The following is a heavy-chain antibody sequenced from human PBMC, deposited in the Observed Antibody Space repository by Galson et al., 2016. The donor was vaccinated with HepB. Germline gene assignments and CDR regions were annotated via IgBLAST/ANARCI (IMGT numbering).Heavy chain of an antibody. D-gene: IGHD3-3*01. CDR2: IYHSGHN. CDR1: GGSISSDHW. J-gene: IGHJ4*02. CDR3: ARVKDYWRGYLGENNN. Sequence: TLSLTCAVSGGSISSDHWRSLVRPPPGKVLEWIGEIYHSGHNHYNPSLRGRVTISRDKSKNNFYLQLNSVTAEDTAVYYCARVKDYWRGYLGENNNWGQGTLVTVSS. V-gene: IGHV4-4*02.